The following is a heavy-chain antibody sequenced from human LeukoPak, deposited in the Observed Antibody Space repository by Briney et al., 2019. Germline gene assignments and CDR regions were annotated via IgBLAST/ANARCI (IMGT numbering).Heavy chain of an antibody. J-gene: IGHJ4*02. D-gene: IGHD3-16*01. Sequence: GGSLRLSCEASGFTLSPYWLNWVRQVPGQGLDWLANINPDGSGKRYVDSVKGRFTIARDNADNSLSLQMNSLRAEDTAVYYCASWAAGGNSWGQGTLVTVSS. CDR1: GFTLSPYW. CDR3: ASWAAGGNS. CDR2: INPDGSGK. V-gene: IGHV3-7*01.